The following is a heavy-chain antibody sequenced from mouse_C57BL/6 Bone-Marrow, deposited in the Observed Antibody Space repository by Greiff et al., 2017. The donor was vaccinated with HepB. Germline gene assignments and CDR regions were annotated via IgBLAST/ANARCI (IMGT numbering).Heavy chain of an antibody. J-gene: IGHJ3*01. CDR3: ASGYYDYTWFAY. Sequence: EVQGVESGGGLVKPGGSLKLSCAASGFTFSSYTMSWVRQTPEKRLEWVATISGGGGNTYYPDSVKGRFTISRDNAKNTLYLQMSSLRSEDTALYYWASGYYDYTWFAYWGQGTLVTVSA. V-gene: IGHV5-9*01. CDR1: GFTFSSYT. CDR2: ISGGGGNT. D-gene: IGHD2-4*01.